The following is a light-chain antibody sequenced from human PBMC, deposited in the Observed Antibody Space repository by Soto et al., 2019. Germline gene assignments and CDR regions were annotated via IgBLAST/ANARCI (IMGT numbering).Light chain of an antibody. V-gene: IGKV3-20*01. CDR1: QSVSNNY. CDR2: GAS. Sequence: EIVFTQSPGTLSLSPGERATLSCRASQSVSNNYLAWYQQKPGQAPRLLIYGASNRATGIQDRFSGSGSGTDFTLTISRLEPEDFAVYYCQQYGSSGTFGQGTKVDIK. CDR3: QQYGSSGT. J-gene: IGKJ1*01.